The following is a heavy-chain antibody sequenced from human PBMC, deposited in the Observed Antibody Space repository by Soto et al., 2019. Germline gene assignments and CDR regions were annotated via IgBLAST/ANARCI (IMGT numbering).Heavy chain of an antibody. CDR1: GGTFSSYA. Sequence: SVKVSCKASGGTFSSYAISWVRQAPGQGLEWMGGIIPIFGTANYAQKFQGRVTITADKSTSTAYMELSSLRSEDTAVYYCARFYGDPLNNSWFDPWGQGTLVTVSS. CDR2: IIPIFGTA. V-gene: IGHV1-69*06. CDR3: ARFYGDPLNNSWFDP. D-gene: IGHD4-17*01. J-gene: IGHJ5*02.